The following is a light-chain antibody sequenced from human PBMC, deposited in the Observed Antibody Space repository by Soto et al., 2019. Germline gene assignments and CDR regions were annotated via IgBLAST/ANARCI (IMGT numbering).Light chain of an antibody. Sequence: EIELTQSPATLSLSPGERATLSCRASQNVYEYVAWYQPKPGQAPRLLIYDASNRATGIPARFSGSGSGTDFNLTISSLEPEDFAVYYCQQYKNWPPWTFGQGTKVDIK. CDR1: QNVYEY. CDR2: DAS. J-gene: IGKJ1*01. V-gene: IGKV3-11*01. CDR3: QQYKNWPPWT.